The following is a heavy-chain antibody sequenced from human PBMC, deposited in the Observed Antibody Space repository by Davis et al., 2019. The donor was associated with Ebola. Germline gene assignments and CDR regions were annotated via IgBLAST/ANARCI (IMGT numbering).Heavy chain of an antibody. D-gene: IGHD3-10*01. J-gene: IGHJ5*02. CDR2: ISWSGTFI. V-gene: IGHV3-9*01. CDR3: PKDFYGSGSYIDA. Sequence: PGGSLRLSCAASGFNFDDYAMHWVRQAPGKGLEWVSGISWSGTFIGYADSVKGRFTISRDNAKNSLFLQMRSLRAEDTALYYCPKDFYGSGSYIDAWGQGTLVAVSS. CDR1: GFNFDDYA.